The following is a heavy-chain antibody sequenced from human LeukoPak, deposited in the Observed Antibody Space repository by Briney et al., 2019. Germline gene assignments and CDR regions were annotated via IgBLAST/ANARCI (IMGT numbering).Heavy chain of an antibody. V-gene: IGHV4-39*01. CDR1: GGSISSSSYY. D-gene: IGHD3-22*01. CDR2: IYYSGST. Sequence: MTSETLSLTCTVSGGSISSSSYYWGWIRQPPGKGLEWIGSIYYSGSTYYNPSPKSRVTISVDTSKNQFSLKLSSVTAADTAVYYCARHQGYYYDSSGFPDYWGQGTLVTVSS. J-gene: IGHJ4*02. CDR3: ARHQGYYYDSSGFPDY.